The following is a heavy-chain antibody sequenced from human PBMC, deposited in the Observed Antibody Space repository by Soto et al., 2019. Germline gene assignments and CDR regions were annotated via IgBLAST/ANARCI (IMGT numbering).Heavy chain of an antibody. CDR3: ARDYYYGMDV. J-gene: IGHJ6*02. Sequence: SQTLSLTCAISGDSVSSDSAAWNWIRQSPSRGLEWLGRTYYRSKWYNDYAVSMKSRIIISPDTSKNQFSLQLNSVTSEDTAVYFCARDYYYGMDVWGQGTTVTVSS. V-gene: IGHV6-1*01. CDR2: TYYRSKWYN. CDR1: GDSVSSDSAA.